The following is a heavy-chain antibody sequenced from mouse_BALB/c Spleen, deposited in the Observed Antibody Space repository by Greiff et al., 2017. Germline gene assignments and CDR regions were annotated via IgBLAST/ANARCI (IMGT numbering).Heavy chain of an antibody. V-gene: IGHV5-6-4*01. Sequence: DVMLVESGGGLVKPGGSLKLSCAASGFTFSSYTMSWVRQIPEKRLEWVATISSGGSYTYYPDSVKGRFTISRDNAKNTLYLQMSSLKSEDTAMYYCTRESSTVGAMDYWGQGTSVTVSS. CDR1: GFTFSSYT. J-gene: IGHJ4*01. D-gene: IGHD1-1*01. CDR2: ISSGGSYT. CDR3: TRESSTVGAMDY.